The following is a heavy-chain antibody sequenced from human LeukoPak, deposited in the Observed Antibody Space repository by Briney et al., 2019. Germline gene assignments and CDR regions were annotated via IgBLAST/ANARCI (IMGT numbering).Heavy chain of an antibody. CDR2: ISPAGTT. CDR1: EFSVGSNY. J-gene: IGHJ3*02. V-gene: IGHV3-69-1*01. D-gene: IGHD5-18*01. Sequence: SGGSLRLSCAASEFSVGSNYMTWVRQAPGKGLQWLSYISPAGTTYYADSLQGRFTISRDNTKTSLYLQMSNLRADDTAVYYCAKEHSGYSYGPLGFDIWGQGTMVTVSS. CDR3: AKEHSGYSYGPLGFDI.